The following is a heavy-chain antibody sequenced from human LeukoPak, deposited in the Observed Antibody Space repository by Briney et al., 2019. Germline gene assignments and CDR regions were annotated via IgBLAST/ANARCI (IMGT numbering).Heavy chain of an antibody. Sequence: SVKVSCKASGGTFISYAISWVRQAPGQGLEWMGGIIPIFGTANYAQKFQGRVTITADESTSTAYMELSSLRSEDTAVYYCARDRVVGATGEFLGFDYWGQGTLVTVSS. V-gene: IGHV1-69*13. CDR3: ARDRVVGATGEFLGFDY. CDR2: IIPIFGTA. CDR1: GGTFISYA. J-gene: IGHJ4*02. D-gene: IGHD1-26*01.